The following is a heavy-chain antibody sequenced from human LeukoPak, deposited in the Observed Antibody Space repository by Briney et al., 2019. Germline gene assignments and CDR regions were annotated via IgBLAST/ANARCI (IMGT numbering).Heavy chain of an antibody. J-gene: IGHJ3*02. V-gene: IGHV3-23*01. CDR1: GFTLSTYD. D-gene: IGHD1-14*01. Sequence: GGSLSLSCAASGFTLSTYDMSWVRQAPGKGLEWVSAISGSGGRTRYADSVKGRFTISRDNSQNTLYLHMNSLRAEDTAVYYCAKERWTTTAFDIWGRRTMVTVSS. CDR3: AKERWTTTAFDI. CDR2: ISGSGGRT.